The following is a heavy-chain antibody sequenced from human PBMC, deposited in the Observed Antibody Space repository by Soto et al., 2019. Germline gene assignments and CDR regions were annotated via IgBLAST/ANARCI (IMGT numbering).Heavy chain of an antibody. V-gene: IGHV3-48*03. J-gene: IGHJ6*02. D-gene: IGHD3-9*01. CDR3: ARRGLIRYDILTGYRDYYYYYGMDV. CDR2: ISSSGSTI. CDR1: GFTFSSYG. Sequence: PGGSLRLSCAASGFTFSSYGMNWVRQAPGKGLEWVSYISSSGSTIYYADSVKGRFTISRDNAKNSLYLQMNSLRAEDTAVYYCARRGLIRYDILTGYRDYYYYYGMDVWGQGTTVTVSS.